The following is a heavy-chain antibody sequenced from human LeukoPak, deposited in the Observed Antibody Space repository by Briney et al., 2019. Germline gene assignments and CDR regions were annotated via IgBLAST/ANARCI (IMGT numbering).Heavy chain of an antibody. J-gene: IGHJ5*02. CDR2: ISYDGSDK. V-gene: IGHV3-33*06. CDR3: EKDIGGTSFSNWFDP. CDR1: GFTFRNYA. D-gene: IGHD2-15*01. Sequence: GGSLRLSCAASGFTFRNYAMHWVRQAPGKGLEWVAVISYDGSDKYYVDSVKGRFTISRDNSRNTLYLQMNSLSADDTAVYYCEKDIGGTSFSNWFDPWGQGTLVTVSS.